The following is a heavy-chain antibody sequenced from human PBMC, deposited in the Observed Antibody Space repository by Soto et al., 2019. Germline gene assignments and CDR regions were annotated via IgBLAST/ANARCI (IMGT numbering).Heavy chain of an antibody. CDR2: IWDDGSNK. D-gene: IGHD2-2*01. Sequence: GGSLRLSCAASGFTFSSYGMHWVRQAPGKGLEWVAVIWDDGSNKYYADSVKGRFTNSRDNSKNTLYLQMNSLRAEDTAVYYCARDVGVPPPAALLLGGMDVWGQGTTVTVSS. V-gene: IGHV3-33*01. CDR1: GFTFSSYG. J-gene: IGHJ6*02. CDR3: ARDVGVPPPAALLLGGMDV.